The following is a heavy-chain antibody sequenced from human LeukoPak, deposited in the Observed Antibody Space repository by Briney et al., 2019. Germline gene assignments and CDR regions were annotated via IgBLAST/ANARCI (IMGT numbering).Heavy chain of an antibody. CDR2: INHSGST. J-gene: IGHJ4*02. CDR1: GGSISSSSYY. CDR3: ARELEGTAH. Sequence: SETLSLTCTVSGGSISSSSYYWGWIRQPPGKGLEWIGEINHSGSTNYNPSLKSRVTISVDTSKNQFSLKLSSVTAADTAVYYCARELEGTAHWGQGTLVTVSS. V-gene: IGHV4-39*07.